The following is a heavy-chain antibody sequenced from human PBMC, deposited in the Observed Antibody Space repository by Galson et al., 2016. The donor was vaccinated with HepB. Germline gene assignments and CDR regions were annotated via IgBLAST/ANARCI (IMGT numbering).Heavy chain of an antibody. J-gene: IGHJ4*02. V-gene: IGHV5-51*01. CDR1: GYIFTTYC. CDR3: ATQGRPTRERGYFRNFVWGSYPSR. CDR2: IYPDDSET. Sequence: QSGAEVKKPGESLKISCQGSGYIFTTYCIGWVRQMPGKGLEWMGLIYPDDSETIYSPSFQGQVTISADKSISTTYLQWSSLKASDTAMYCCATQGRPTRERGYFRNFVWGSYPSRWGQGTLVTVSS. D-gene: IGHD3-16*01.